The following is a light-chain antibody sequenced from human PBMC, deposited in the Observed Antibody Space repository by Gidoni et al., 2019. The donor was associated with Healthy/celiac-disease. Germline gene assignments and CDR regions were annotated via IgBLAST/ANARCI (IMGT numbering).Light chain of an antibody. Sequence: DIQLTQSPSFLSASVAARVTITCRASQGISSYLAWYQQKPGKAPKLLIYAASTLQSGVPSRFSGSGSGTEFTLTISSLQPEDFATYYCQQLNSYPPCSFGQGTKLEIK. V-gene: IGKV1-9*01. J-gene: IGKJ2*04. CDR2: AAS. CDR3: QQLNSYPPCS. CDR1: QGISSY.